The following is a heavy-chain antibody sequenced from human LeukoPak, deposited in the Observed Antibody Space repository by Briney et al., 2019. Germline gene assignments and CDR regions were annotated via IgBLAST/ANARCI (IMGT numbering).Heavy chain of an antibody. CDR1: GGTFSSYA. J-gene: IGHJ5*02. V-gene: IGHV1-69*05. Sequence: SVKVSCKASGGTFSSYAISWVRQAPGQGLEWMGGIIPIFGTANYAQKFQGRVTITTDESTSTAYMELSSLRSEDTAVYYCARDPVGRRITTVRGVIGRFDPWGQGTLVTVSS. CDR3: ARDPVGRRITTVRGVIGRFDP. CDR2: IIPIFGTA. D-gene: IGHD3-10*01.